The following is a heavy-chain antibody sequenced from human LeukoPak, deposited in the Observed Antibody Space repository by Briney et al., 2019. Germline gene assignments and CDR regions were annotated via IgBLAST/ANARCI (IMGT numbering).Heavy chain of an antibody. CDR2: IIPIFGTA. Sequence: GASVKVSCKVSGYTLTELSMHWVRQAPGQGLEWMGGIIPIFGTANYAQKFQGRVTITADESTSTAYTELSSLRSEDTAVYYCAREAYCSSTSCYSKGMDVWGQGTTVTVSS. D-gene: IGHD2-2*02. CDR3: AREAYCSSTSCYSKGMDV. CDR1: GYTLTELS. V-gene: IGHV1-69*13. J-gene: IGHJ6*02.